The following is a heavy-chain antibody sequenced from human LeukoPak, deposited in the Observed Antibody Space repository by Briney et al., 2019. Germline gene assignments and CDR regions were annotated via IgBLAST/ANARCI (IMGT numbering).Heavy chain of an antibody. J-gene: IGHJ5*02. CDR3: ARDGPTNWFDP. CDR1: GFTFSSYA. Sequence: GRSLRLSCAASGFTFSSYAMHWVRQAPGKGLEWVAVISYDGSNKYYADSVKGRFTISRDNPKNTLYLQMNSLRAEDTAVYYCARDGPTNWFDPWGQGTLVTVSS. V-gene: IGHV3-30-3*01. CDR2: ISYDGSNK.